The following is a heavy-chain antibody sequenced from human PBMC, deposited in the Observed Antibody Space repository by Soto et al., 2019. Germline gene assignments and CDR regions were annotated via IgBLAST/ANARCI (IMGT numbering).Heavy chain of an antibody. D-gene: IGHD3-10*01. CDR3: ARAWVSYYGSGSYYRFDP. CDR2: IYYSGST. Sequence: SETLSLTCAVYGGSISSYYWSWIRQPPGKGLEWIGYIYYSGSTNYNPSLKSRVTISVDTSKNQFSLKLSSVTAADTAVYYCARAWVSYYGSGSYYRFDPWGQGTLVTVSS. CDR1: GGSISSYY. J-gene: IGHJ5*02. V-gene: IGHV4-59*01.